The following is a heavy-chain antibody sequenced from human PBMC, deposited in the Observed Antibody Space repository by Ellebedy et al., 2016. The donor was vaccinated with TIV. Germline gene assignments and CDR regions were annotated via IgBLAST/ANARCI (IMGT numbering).Heavy chain of an antibody. D-gene: IGHD4-17*01. V-gene: IGHV1-46*01. J-gene: IGHJ5*02. Sequence: ASVKVSCXSSGYTFTRYFIHWVRQAPGQGLEWMGIINPSRGSTNYAPKFQGRVTITRDTSTRTVYLEVTSLKSEDTAVYYCARDGAPLPPIGDNGNWFDPWGQGSLITVSS. CDR3: ARDGAPLPPIGDNGNWFDP. CDR2: INPSRGST. CDR1: GYTFTRYF.